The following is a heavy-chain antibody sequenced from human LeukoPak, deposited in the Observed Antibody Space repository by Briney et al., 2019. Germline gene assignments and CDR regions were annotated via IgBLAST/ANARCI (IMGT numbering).Heavy chain of an antibody. V-gene: IGHV1-18*01. CDR3: ARGGGAAADYSYYYMDV. CDR1: GYTFTSYG. CDR2: ISAYNGNT. D-gene: IGHD6-13*01. J-gene: IGHJ6*03. Sequence: ASVKVSCKASGYTFTSYGITWVRQAPGQGLEWMGWISAYNGNTNYAQKLQGRVAMTTDTSTSTAYMELRRLRSDDTAVYYCARGGGAAADYSYYYMDVWGKGTTVTVSS.